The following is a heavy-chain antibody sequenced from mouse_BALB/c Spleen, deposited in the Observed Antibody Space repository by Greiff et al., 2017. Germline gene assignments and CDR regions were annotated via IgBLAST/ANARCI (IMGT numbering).Heavy chain of an antibody. CDR1: GFNIKDTY. Sequence: EVQLQQSGAELVKPGASVKLSCTASGFNIKDTYMHWVKQRPEQGLEWIGRIDPANGNTKYDPKFQGKATITADTSSNTAYLQLSSLTSEDTAVYYCARFLLITTVGTSYFDYWGQGTTRTVSS. CDR2: IDPANGNT. D-gene: IGHD1-1*01. CDR3: ARFLLITTVGTSYFDY. V-gene: IGHV14-3*02. J-gene: IGHJ2*01.